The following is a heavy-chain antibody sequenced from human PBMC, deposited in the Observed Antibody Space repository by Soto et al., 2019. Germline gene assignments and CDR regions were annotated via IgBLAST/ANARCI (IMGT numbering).Heavy chain of an antibody. D-gene: IGHD3-10*02. V-gene: IGHV3-11*06. J-gene: IGHJ4*02. CDR1: GFRFSDYD. CDR3: ARSGDNYNVLDF. Sequence: XGSLRLSCAASGFRFSDYDMSWIRQAPGKGLEWLSYSSNSGTYTRYADSVKGRFSISRDNARNSLYLQINSLRGEDTAIYYCARSGDNYNVLDFWGQGTPVTVSS. CDR2: SSNSGTYT.